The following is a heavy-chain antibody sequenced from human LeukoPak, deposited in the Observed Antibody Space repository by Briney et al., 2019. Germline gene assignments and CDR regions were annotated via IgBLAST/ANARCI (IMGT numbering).Heavy chain of an antibody. D-gene: IGHD2-15*01. V-gene: IGHV4-4*07. CDR1: GGSISSYY. J-gene: IGHJ4*02. CDR3: ASSYCSGGSCYDLHTTVTTGSFDY. CDR2: IYTSGST. Sequence: PSETLSLTCTVSGGSISSYYWSWIRQPAGKGLEWLGRIYTSGSTNYNPSLKSRVTMSVDTSKNQFSLKLSSVTAADTAVYYCASSYCSGGSCYDLHTTVTTGSFDYWGQGTLVTVSS.